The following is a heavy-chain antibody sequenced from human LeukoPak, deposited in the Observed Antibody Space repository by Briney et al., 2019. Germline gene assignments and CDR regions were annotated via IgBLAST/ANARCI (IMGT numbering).Heavy chain of an antibody. V-gene: IGHV4-30-2*01. CDR3: AKDDLGFWSGPSSH. CDR2: IYHSGST. Sequence: SQTLSLTCTVSGGSISSGGYYWSWIRQPPGKGLEWIGYIYHSGSTYYNPSLKSRVTISVDRSKNQFSLKLSSVTAADTAVYYCAKDDLGFWSGPSSHWGQGTLVTVSS. J-gene: IGHJ1*01. D-gene: IGHD3-3*01. CDR1: GGSISSGGYY.